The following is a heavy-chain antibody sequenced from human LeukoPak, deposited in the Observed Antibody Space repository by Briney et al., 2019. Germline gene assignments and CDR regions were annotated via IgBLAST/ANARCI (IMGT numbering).Heavy chain of an antibody. CDR2: IRVKAYGGTT. J-gene: IGHJ5*02. CDR3: TRHVGGSGWYLTGWFDP. CDR1: GFTFGDYA. D-gene: IGHD6-19*01. Sequence: GGSLRLSCTPSGFTFGDYAMSWFRQAPGKGLEWVGFIRVKAYGGTTEYAASVKGKFTISRDDSKSIAYLQMNSLKTEDTAVYYCTRHVGGSGWYLTGWFDPWGQGTLATVSS. V-gene: IGHV3-49*03.